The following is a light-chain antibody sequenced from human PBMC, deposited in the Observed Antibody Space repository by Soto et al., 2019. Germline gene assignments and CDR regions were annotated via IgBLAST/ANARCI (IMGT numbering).Light chain of an antibody. V-gene: IGKV3-15*01. CDR3: QQYKNWPPLT. CDR2: GAF. Sequence: EIVMTQSPATLSVSPGERVTLSCRAGQSVSSNLAWYQQKPGQAPRLLIYGAFTRATGIPARFSGSGSGTEFTLTISSLQSEDFAVYYCQQYKNWPPLTFGGGTKVEIK. J-gene: IGKJ4*01. CDR1: QSVSSN.